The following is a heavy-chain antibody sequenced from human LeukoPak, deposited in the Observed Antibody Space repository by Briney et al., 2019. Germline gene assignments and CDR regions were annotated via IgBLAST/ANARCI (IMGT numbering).Heavy chain of an antibody. V-gene: IGHV1-8*01. J-gene: IGHJ5*02. Sequence: ASVKVSCKASGYTFTNYDIDWVRQAAGQGPEWMGWMNPNTGNTAYAQKFQGRVVMTRDTAITTAFMELSGLRPDDTAVYYCAKVFYWDNFFDPWGQGTLVTVTS. CDR2: MNPNTGNT. CDR1: GYTFTNYD. D-gene: IGHD2-8*02. CDR3: AKVFYWDNFFDP.